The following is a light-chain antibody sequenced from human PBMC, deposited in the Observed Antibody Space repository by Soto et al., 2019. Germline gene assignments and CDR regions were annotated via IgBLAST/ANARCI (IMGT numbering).Light chain of an antibody. V-gene: IGKV3-15*01. CDR1: QSVSSSY. Sequence: ESVLTQSPGTLSLSPGDRATLSCRASQSVSSSYLAWYQQKPGQAPRLLIYGAATRATGIPARFSGSGSGTEFTLTISSLQSEDFGVYYCQQYHNWPAFGQGTKVDIK. CDR3: QQYHNWPA. J-gene: IGKJ1*01. CDR2: GAA.